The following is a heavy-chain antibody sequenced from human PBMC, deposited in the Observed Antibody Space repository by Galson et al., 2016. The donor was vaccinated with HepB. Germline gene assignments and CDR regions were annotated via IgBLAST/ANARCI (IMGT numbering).Heavy chain of an antibody. Sequence: SLRLSCAASGFRGYAMHWVRQAPVTGLEWVAVISHDGSQQRYSDSVRGRFTVSRDYSNNALYLQMSALRGDDTAVYFCARGNGQAGRQIDSWGQGTLVTVSS. D-gene: IGHD6-6*01. J-gene: IGHJ4*02. CDR2: ISHDGSQQ. V-gene: IGHV3-30*03. CDR1: GFRGYA. CDR3: ARGNGQAGRQIDS.